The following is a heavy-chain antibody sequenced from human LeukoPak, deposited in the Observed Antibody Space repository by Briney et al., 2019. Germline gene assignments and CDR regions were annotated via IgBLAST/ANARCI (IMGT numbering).Heavy chain of an antibody. Sequence: ASVKVSCKASGYTFTSYYMNWVRQAPGQGLEWMGIINPSGGSSSYAQKCQGRVTMTRDTSTSKVYMELSSLRSEDTAVYFCARVSEGYSRNGGFDYWGQGPLVTVSS. J-gene: IGHJ4*02. D-gene: IGHD6-13*01. CDR2: INPSGGSS. CDR3: ARVSEGYSRNGGFDY. V-gene: IGHV1-46*01. CDR1: GYTFTSYY.